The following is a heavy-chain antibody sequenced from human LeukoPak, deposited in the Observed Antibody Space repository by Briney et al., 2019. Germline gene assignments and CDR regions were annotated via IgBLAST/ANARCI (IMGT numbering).Heavy chain of an antibody. Sequence: GGSLRLSCAASGLTFSSYSMNWVRQAPGKGLEWVSSISSSSSYIYYADSVKGRFTISRDNAKNSLYLQMNSLRAEDTAVYYCARDDHFDYDFWSGYFSSGFEEKYYFDYWGQGTLVTVSS. CDR2: ISSSSSYI. V-gene: IGHV3-21*01. CDR3: ARDDHFDYDFWSGYFSSGFEEKYYFDY. D-gene: IGHD3-3*01. CDR1: GLTFSSYS. J-gene: IGHJ4*02.